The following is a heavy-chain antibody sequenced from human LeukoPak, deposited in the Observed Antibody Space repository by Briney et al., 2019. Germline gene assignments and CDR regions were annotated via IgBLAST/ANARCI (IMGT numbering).Heavy chain of an antibody. CDR3: AKGRKKYDFWSGYSDY. Sequence: SVKVSCKASGGTFSSYAISWVRQAPGQGLEWMGRIIPILGIANYAQKFQGRVTITADKSTSTAYMELSSLRAEDTAVYYCAKGRKKYDFWSGYSDYWGQGTLVTVSS. J-gene: IGHJ4*02. D-gene: IGHD3-3*01. CDR2: IIPILGIA. CDR1: GGTFSSYA. V-gene: IGHV1-69*04.